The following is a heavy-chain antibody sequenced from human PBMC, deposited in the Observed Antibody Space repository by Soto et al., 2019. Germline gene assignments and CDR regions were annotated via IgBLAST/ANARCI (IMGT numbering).Heavy chain of an antibody. Sequence: ASVKVSCKASGYTFTGYYMHWVRQAPGQGLEWMGWINPNSGGTNYAQKFQGWVTMTRDTSTSTAYMELSRLRSEDTAVYYCARGRGAMNIAVPGYYYYYYLDVWGKGTTVTVSS. CDR1: GYTFTGYY. CDR3: ARGRGAMNIAVPGYYYYYYLDV. CDR2: INPNSGGT. J-gene: IGHJ6*03. D-gene: IGHD6-19*01. V-gene: IGHV1-2*04.